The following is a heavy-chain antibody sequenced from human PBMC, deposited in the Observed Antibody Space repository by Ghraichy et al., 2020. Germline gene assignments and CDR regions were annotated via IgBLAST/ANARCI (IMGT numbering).Heavy chain of an antibody. CDR3: ARDDYSSGWPQYYYYYGMDV. V-gene: IGHV3-7*01. CDR2: IKQDGSEK. Sequence: GGSLRLSCAASGFTFSSYWMSWVRQAPGKGLEWVANIKQDGSEKYYVDSVKGRFTISRDNAKNSLYLQMNSLRAEDTAVYYCARDDYSSGWPQYYYYYGMDVWGQGTTVTVSS. J-gene: IGHJ6*02. D-gene: IGHD6-19*01. CDR1: GFTFSSYW.